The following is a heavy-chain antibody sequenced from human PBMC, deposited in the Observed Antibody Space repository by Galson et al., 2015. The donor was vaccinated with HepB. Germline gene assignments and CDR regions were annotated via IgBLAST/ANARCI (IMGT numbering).Heavy chain of an antibody. CDR2: INSHGSAT. V-gene: IGHV3-7*03. CDR1: GFTFRKFY. J-gene: IGHJ4*02. CDR3: ARKSTWKLDY. Sequence: SLRLSCAASGFTFRKFYMAWVRQAPGKGLEWVANINSHGSATSYVDSVKGRFIVSRDNAGNSLFLQMNSLRADDTAVYYCARKSTWKLDYWGRGTLVTVSS. D-gene: IGHD2/OR15-2a*01.